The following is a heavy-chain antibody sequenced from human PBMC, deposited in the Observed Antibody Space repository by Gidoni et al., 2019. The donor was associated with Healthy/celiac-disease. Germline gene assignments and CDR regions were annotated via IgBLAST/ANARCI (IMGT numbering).Heavy chain of an antibody. J-gene: IGHJ6*03. D-gene: IGHD3-3*01. V-gene: IGHV2-26*01. CDR2: IFSNDEK. CDR3: ARTYYDFWSGYAFYYYYYMDV. CDR1: GFSLSNARMG. Sequence: QVTLKESGPVLVKPTETLTLTCTVSGFSLSNARMGVRWIRQPPGKALEWLAHIFSNDEKSYSTSLKSRLTISKVTSKSQVVLTMTNMDPVDTATYYCARTYYDFWSGYAFYYYYYMDVWGKGTTVTVSS.